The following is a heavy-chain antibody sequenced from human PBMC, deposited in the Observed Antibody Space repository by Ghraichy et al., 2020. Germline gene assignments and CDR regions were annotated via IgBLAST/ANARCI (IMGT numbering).Heavy chain of an antibody. CDR3: ARASHSGYYTNFDS. CDR2: IGPYNGRS. D-gene: IGHD3-3*01. CDR1: GYAFADFG. V-gene: IGHV1-18*01. Sequence: ASVKVSCKTSGYAFADFGISWVRQAPGQGLEWMGWIGPYNGRSIYVQRFQDRVTMKTDTSTGTAYMDLRNLTSDDTAVYYCARASHSGYYTNFDSWGQGTLVTVSS. J-gene: IGHJ5*01.